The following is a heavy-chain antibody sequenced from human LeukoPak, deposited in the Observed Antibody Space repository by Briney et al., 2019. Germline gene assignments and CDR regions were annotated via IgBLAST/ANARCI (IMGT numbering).Heavy chain of an antibody. CDR3: ARDLAPPYCSGGSCYFVQAFDI. CDR1: GYTFTGYY. CDR2: INPNSGGT. D-gene: IGHD2-15*01. J-gene: IGHJ3*02. V-gene: IGHV1-2*02. Sequence: RASVKVSCKASGYTFTGYYMHWVRQAPGQGLEWMGWINPNSGGTNYAQKFQGRVTMTRDTSISTAYMELSRLRSDDTAVYYCARDLAPPYCSGGSCYFVQAFDIWGQGTMVTVSS.